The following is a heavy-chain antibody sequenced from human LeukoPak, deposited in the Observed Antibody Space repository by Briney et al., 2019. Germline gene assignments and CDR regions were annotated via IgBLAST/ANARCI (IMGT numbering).Heavy chain of an antibody. D-gene: IGHD2-2*01. Sequence: GASVKVSCKASGGTFSSYAISWVRQAPGQRLEWMGWINAGNGNTKYSQKFQGRVTITRDTSASTAYMELSSLRSEDTAVYYCARAYLVLPSGYWGQGTLVTVSS. J-gene: IGHJ4*02. CDR3: ARAYLVLPSGY. V-gene: IGHV1-3*01. CDR1: GGTFSSYA. CDR2: INAGNGNT.